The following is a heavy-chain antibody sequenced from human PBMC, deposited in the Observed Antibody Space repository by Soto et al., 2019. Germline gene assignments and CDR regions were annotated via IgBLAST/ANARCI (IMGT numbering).Heavy chain of an antibody. V-gene: IGHV1-69*04. CDR1: GGTFSSYT. J-gene: IGHJ5*02. D-gene: IGHD4-4*01. CDR3: AREVNTVTTLTHCFDP. CDR2: IIPILGIA. Sequence: ASVKVSCKASGGTFSSYTISWVRQAPGQGLEWMGRIIPILGIANYAQKFQGRVTITADKSTSTAYMELSSLRSEDTAVYYCAREVNTVTTLTHCFDPWGQGTLVTLSS.